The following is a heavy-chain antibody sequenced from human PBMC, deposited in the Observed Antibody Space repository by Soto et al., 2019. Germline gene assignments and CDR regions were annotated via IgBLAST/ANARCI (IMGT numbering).Heavy chain of an antibody. V-gene: IGHV3-30-3*01. CDR1: GFTFSSYA. CDR2: ISYDGSNK. J-gene: IGHJ4*02. D-gene: IGHD5-12*01. CDR3: AGTLATGY. Sequence: QVQLVESGGGVVQPGRSLRLSCAASGFTFSSYAMHWVRQAPGKGLEWVAVISYDGSNKYYADSVKGRFTISRDNSKNTLYLQMNSLRAEDTAVYYCAGTLATGYWGQGTLVTVSS.